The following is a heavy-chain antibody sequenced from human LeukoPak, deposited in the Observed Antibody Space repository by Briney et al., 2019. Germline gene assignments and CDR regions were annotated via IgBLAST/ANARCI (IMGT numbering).Heavy chain of an antibody. CDR3: ARSGRVCSSTSCYIAY. V-gene: IGHV4-59*06. Sequence: SETLSLTCTVSGGSISSYYWSWIRQHPGKGLEWIGYIYYSGSTYYNPSLKSRVTISVDTSKNQFSLKLSSVTAADTAVYYCARSGRVCSSTSCYIAYWGQGTLVTVSS. D-gene: IGHD2-2*02. J-gene: IGHJ4*02. CDR1: GGSISSYY. CDR2: IYYSGST.